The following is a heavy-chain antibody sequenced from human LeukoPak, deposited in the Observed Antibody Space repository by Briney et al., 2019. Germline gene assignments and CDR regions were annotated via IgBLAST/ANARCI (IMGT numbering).Heavy chain of an antibody. J-gene: IGHJ4*02. V-gene: IGHV1-2*02. CDR3: AREARGFFDS. Sequence: ASVKVSCKASGYTFTGYYMHWVRQAPGQGLEWMGWINPNSGGTNYAQKFQGRVTMTRDTSISTAYMELRRLTYDDTAFYYCAREARGFFDSWGQGALVTVSS. CDR1: GYTFTGYY. CDR2: INPNSGGT.